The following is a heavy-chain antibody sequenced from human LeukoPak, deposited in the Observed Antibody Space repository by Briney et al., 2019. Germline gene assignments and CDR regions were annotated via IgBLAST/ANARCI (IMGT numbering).Heavy chain of an antibody. D-gene: IGHD5-18*01. CDR1: GGSISSYY. CDR2: IYYSGST. V-gene: IGHV4-59*08. CDR3: ARGVDTDYYYYMDV. Sequence: KPSETLSLTCTVSGGSISSYYWSWIRQPPGKGLEWIGYIYYSGSTNYNPSLKSRVTISVDTSKNQFSLKLNSVTAAETAVYYCARGVDTDYYYYMDVWGKGTTVTVSS. J-gene: IGHJ6*03.